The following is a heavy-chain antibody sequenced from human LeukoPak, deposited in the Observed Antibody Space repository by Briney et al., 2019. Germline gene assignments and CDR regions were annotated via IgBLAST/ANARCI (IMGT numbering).Heavy chain of an antibody. CDR3: ARAFSDDFWSGYSFGY. Sequence: PSKTLSLTCTVSGGSISSHYWSWIRQPPGKGLEWIGYIYYSGSTNYNPSLKSRVTISVDTSKNQFSLKLSSVTAADTAVYYCARAFSDDFWSGYSFGYWGQGTLVTVSS. D-gene: IGHD3-3*01. J-gene: IGHJ4*02. CDR2: IYYSGST. CDR1: GGSISSHY. V-gene: IGHV4-59*11.